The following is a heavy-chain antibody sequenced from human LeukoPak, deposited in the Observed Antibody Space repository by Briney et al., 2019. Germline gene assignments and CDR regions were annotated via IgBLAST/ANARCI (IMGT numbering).Heavy chain of an antibody. CDR3: ARKSTDGYNEGLDY. CDR1: GGSISSYY. D-gene: IGHD5-24*01. Sequence: SETLSLTCTVSGGSISSYYWSWIRQPPGKGLEWIGYIYYSGSTNYNPSLKSRVTISVDTSKDQFSLKLSSVTAADTAVYYCARKSTDGYNEGLDYWGQGTLVTVSS. CDR2: IYYSGST. V-gene: IGHV4-59*01. J-gene: IGHJ4*02.